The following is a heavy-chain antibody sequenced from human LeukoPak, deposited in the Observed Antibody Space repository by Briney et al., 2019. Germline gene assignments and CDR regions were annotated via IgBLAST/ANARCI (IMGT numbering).Heavy chain of an antibody. CDR2: INPNSGGT. J-gene: IGHJ5*02. CDR3: ARPGGGYGVWFDP. D-gene: IGHD4-17*01. CDR1: GYTFTVYY. V-gene: IGHV1-2*02. Sequence: ASVKVSCKASGYTFTVYYMHWVRQAPGQGLEWMGWINPNSGGTNYAQKFQGRVTMTRDTSISTAYMELSRLRSDDTAVYYCARPGGGYGVWFDPWGQGTLVTVSS.